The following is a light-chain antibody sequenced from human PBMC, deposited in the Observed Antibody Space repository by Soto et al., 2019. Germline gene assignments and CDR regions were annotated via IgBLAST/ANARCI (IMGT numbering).Light chain of an antibody. Sequence: NFMLTQPHSLSESPGKTVTISCTRSSGSIASNYVQWYQQSPGSAPTTVIYEDHQRHSGVPDRFSGSIDSSSNSASLTISGLKTEDEADYDCQSYVSSNSVVFGGGTNLTVL. CDR3: QSYVSSNSVV. CDR1: SGSIASNY. J-gene: IGLJ2*01. V-gene: IGLV6-57*04. CDR2: EDH.